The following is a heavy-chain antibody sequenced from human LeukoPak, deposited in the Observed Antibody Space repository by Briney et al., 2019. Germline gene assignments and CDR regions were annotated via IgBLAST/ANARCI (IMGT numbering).Heavy chain of an antibody. CDR2: ISGSGGST. V-gene: IGHV3-23*01. J-gene: IGHJ3*02. CDR3: ARDHSGYYDSSGYQGPGAFDI. Sequence: GGSLRLSCAASGFTFSSYAMSWVRQAPGKGLEWVSAISGSGGSTYYADSVKGRFTISRDNSKNTLYLQMNSLRAEDTAVYYCARDHSGYYDSSGYQGPGAFDIWGQGTMVTVSS. D-gene: IGHD3-22*01. CDR1: GFTFSSYA.